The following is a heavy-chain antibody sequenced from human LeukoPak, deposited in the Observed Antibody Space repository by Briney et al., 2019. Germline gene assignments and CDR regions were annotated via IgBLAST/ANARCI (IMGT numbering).Heavy chain of an antibody. D-gene: IGHD3-10*01. Sequence: GRSLRLSCAASGFGFSNYVMTWVRQAPGKGLEWVSNISGSGGSTDYADSVKGRFTISRDNSKNTLYLQMNSLRDEDTAVYYCAKSPYGLGTYAIAGDYWGQGTLVTVSS. V-gene: IGHV3-23*01. CDR2: ISGSGGST. CDR1: GFGFSNYV. CDR3: AKSPYGLGTYAIAGDY. J-gene: IGHJ4*02.